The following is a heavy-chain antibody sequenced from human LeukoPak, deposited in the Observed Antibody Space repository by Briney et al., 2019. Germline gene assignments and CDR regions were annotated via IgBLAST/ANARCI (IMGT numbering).Heavy chain of an antibody. J-gene: IGHJ3*02. CDR1: GGSITSHY. CDR2: ICYSGRT. V-gene: IGHV4-59*08. Sequence: SETLSLTCTVSGGSITSHYWSWIRQAPGKGLGWIGFICYSGRTKYNPSLQSRVTISLDTSEKKFSLKVTSVTAADTAVYYCTRLLDNDSSGDPDTFDMWGQGTVVTVSS. D-gene: IGHD3-22*01. CDR3: TRLLDNDSSGDPDTFDM.